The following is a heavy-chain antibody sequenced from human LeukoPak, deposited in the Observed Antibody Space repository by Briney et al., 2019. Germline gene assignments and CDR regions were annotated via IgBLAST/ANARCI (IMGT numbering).Heavy chain of an antibody. CDR1: GGSFSGYY. Sequence: SETLSLTCAVYGGSFSGYYWSWIRQPPGKGLEWIGSIYDSGSTYYNPSLKSRATISVDTSKNQFSLKLNSVTAADTAVYYCARHYGPWGQGTLVTVSS. CDR2: IYDSGST. CDR3: ARHYGP. J-gene: IGHJ5*02. V-gene: IGHV4-34*01. D-gene: IGHD3-16*01.